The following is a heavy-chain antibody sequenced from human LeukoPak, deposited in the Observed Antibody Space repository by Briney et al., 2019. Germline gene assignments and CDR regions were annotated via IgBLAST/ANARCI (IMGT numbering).Heavy chain of an antibody. J-gene: IGHJ4*02. CDR1: GFTFSSYA. V-gene: IGHV3-30*04. D-gene: IGHD2-2*01. CDR3: ARDSEPVVPAATDNYFDY. CDR2: ISYDGSDK. Sequence: PGRSLRLSCAASGFTFSSYAMHWVRQAPGKGLEWVAVISYDGSDKYYADSVKGRFTISRDNPKNTLYLQMNSLRAEDTAVYYCARDSEPVVPAATDNYFDYWGQGTLVTVSS.